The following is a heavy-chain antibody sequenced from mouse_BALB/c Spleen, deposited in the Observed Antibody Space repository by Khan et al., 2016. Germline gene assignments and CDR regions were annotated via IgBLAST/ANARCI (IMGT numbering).Heavy chain of an antibody. CDR3: ARARLLTEGWFAY. CDR1: GYTFTSYT. J-gene: IGHJ3*01. Sequence: QVQLQQSGAELARPGASVKMSCKASGYTFTSYTMHWVKQRPGQGLEWIGYINPSSGYTNYNQKFKDKATLTADKSSSTAYMQLSSLTSEDSAVYYCARARLLTEGWFAYWGQGTLVTVSA. V-gene: IGHV1-4*01. CDR2: INPSSGYT. D-gene: IGHD2-10*01.